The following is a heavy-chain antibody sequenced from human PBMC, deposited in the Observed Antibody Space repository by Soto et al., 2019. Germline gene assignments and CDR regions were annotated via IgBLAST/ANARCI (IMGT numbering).Heavy chain of an antibody. Sequence: EVQLVEYGGGLVQPGGSLRLSCAASGFTVSSNFMSWVRQAPGKGLEWVSVIYSGGSTYYADSVKGRFTISRHNSKNTLYLQMNSLRAEDTAVYYCAGGAGYSSGWYDYWGQGTLVTVSS. D-gene: IGHD6-19*01. J-gene: IGHJ4*02. V-gene: IGHV3-53*04. CDR2: IYSGGST. CDR1: GFTVSSNF. CDR3: AGGAGYSSGWYDY.